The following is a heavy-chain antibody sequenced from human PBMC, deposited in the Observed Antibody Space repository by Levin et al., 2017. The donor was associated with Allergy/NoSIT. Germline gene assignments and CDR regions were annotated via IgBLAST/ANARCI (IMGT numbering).Heavy chain of an antibody. Sequence: ASVKVSCKASGYIFTNFYIGWVRQTPGKGLEWMGIIDPSDSDVRYSLSLQGHVTFSVDKSTTTAYLQWRSLKASDTTIYYCARHPYYYGSGSYFDQWGQGTLVTVSS. CDR2: IDPSDSDV. CDR1: GYIFTNFY. D-gene: IGHD3-10*01. CDR3: ARHPYYYGSGSYFDQ. J-gene: IGHJ4*02. V-gene: IGHV5-51*01.